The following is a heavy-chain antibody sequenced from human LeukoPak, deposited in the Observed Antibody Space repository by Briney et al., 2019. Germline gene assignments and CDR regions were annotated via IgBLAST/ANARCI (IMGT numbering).Heavy chain of an antibody. CDR2: INWNGGST. J-gene: IGHJ4*02. V-gene: IGHV3-20*04. D-gene: IGHD6-19*01. Sequence: PGGSLRLSCAASGFTFDDYGMSWVRQAPGKGLEWVSGINWNGGSTGYADSVKGRFTISRDNAKNSLYLQMNSLRAEDTAVYYCARPQAQYSSGWYDYWGQGTLVTVSS. CDR3: ARPQAQYSSGWYDY. CDR1: GFTFDDYG.